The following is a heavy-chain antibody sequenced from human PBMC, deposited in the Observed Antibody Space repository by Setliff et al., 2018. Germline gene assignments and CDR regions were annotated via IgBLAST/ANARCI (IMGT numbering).Heavy chain of an antibody. D-gene: IGHD5-12*01. CDR2: IIPIFGTA. CDR3: ARGYSGYDNPWADYYGMDV. J-gene: IGHJ6*02. V-gene: IGHV1-69*05. Sequence: SVKVSCKASGGTFSSYAISWVRQAPGQGLEWMGGIIPIFGTANYAQKFQGRATITTDESTSTAFMELSSLRSEDTAVYYCARGYSGYDNPWADYYGMDVWGQGTTVTVSS. CDR1: GGTFSSYA.